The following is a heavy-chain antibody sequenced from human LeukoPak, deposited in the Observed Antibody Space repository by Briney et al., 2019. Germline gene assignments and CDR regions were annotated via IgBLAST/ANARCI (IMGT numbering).Heavy chain of an antibody. D-gene: IGHD3-3*01. CDR2: IIPIFGTA. J-gene: IGHJ3*02. Sequence: ASVKVSCKASGGTFSSYAISWVRQAPGQGLEWMGGIIPIFGTANYAQKFQGRVTITTDESTSTAYMELSSLRSEDTAVYYCARERTRIAIFGVVISFDAFDIWGQGTMVTVSS. CDR3: ARERTRIAIFGVVISFDAFDI. CDR1: GGTFSSYA. V-gene: IGHV1-69*05.